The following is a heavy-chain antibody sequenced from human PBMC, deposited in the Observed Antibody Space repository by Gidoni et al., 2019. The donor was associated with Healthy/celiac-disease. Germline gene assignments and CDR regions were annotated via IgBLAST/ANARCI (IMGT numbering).Heavy chain of an antibody. CDR2: ISYDGSNK. CDR1: GFPFSSYA. J-gene: IGHJ6*02. Sequence: QVQLVESGGGVVQPGRSLRLSCAASGFPFSSYAMHWVRQAPGKGLEWVAVISYDGSNKYYADSVKGRFTISRDNSKNTLYLQMNSLRAEDTAVYYCARHGYPAHYYYYGMDVWGQGTTVTVSS. CDR3: ARHGYPAHYYYYGMDV. D-gene: IGHD5-18*01. V-gene: IGHV3-30-3*01.